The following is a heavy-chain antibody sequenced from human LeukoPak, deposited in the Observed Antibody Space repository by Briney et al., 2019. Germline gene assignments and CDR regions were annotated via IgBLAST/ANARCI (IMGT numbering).Heavy chain of an antibody. V-gene: IGHV1-2*06. Sequence: ASVKVSCKASANSFSDHSIHWVRQAPGQGLEWMGRITSNSGGTKYTQKFQDRVTMTRDTSISTASMEISGPTSDDTAVYYCARGGSGSGYLFYFDSWGQGTPVSVSS. CDR3: ARGGSGSGYLFYFDS. CDR2: ITSNSGGT. CDR1: ANSFSDHS. D-gene: IGHD3-10*01. J-gene: IGHJ4*02.